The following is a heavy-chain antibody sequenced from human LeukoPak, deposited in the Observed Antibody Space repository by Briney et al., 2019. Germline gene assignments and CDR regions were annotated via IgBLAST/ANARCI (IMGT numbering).Heavy chain of an antibody. Sequence: PSETLSLTCTVSGGSISSSSYYWGWIRQPPGKGLEWIGSIYYSGSTYYNPSLKSRVTISVDTSKNQFSLKLSSVTAADTAVYYCARYHYYGRPGDPWGQGTLVTVSS. V-gene: IGHV4-39*01. J-gene: IGHJ5*02. CDR3: ARYHYYGRPGDP. CDR2: IYYSGST. D-gene: IGHD3-10*01. CDR1: GGSISSSSYY.